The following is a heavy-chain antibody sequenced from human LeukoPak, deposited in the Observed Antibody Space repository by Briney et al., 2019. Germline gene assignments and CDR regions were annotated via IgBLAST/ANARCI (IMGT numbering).Heavy chain of an antibody. CDR1: GFTFTNFG. Sequence: GGSLRLSCAASGFTFTNFGMHWVRQAPGKGLEWVAVIWYDGSNKYYADSVKGRFTISRDNSKNTLYLQMNSLRAEDTAVYYCAKDMGNGEVDYWGQGTLVTVSS. D-gene: IGHD7-27*01. CDR3: AKDMGNGEVDY. CDR2: IWYDGSNK. V-gene: IGHV3-33*06. J-gene: IGHJ4*02.